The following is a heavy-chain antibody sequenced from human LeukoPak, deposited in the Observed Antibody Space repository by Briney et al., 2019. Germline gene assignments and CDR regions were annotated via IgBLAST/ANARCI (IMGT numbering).Heavy chain of an antibody. Sequence: GGSLRLSCAASGFTFSSYAMHWARQAPGKGLEWVAVISYDGSNKYHADSVKGRFTISRDNSKNTLYLQMNSLRAEDTAVYYCARDYIAAAGKTYYYYGMDVWGQGTTVTVSS. CDR1: GFTFSSYA. CDR3: ARDYIAAAGKTYYYYGMDV. CDR2: ISYDGSNK. J-gene: IGHJ6*02. V-gene: IGHV3-30-3*01. D-gene: IGHD6-13*01.